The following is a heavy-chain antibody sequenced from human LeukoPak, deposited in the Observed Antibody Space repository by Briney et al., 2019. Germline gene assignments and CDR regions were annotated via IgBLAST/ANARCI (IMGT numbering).Heavy chain of an antibody. D-gene: IGHD5-18*01. Sequence: GASVKVSCKASGYTFTSYGISWVRQAPGQGLEWMGWISAYNGNTNYAQKLQGRVTMTTDTSTSTAYMELRSLRSDDTAVYYCARGGLGYSYGTTSAYFDYWGQGTLVTVSS. CDR2: ISAYNGNT. V-gene: IGHV1-18*04. CDR3: ARGGLGYSYGTTSAYFDY. CDR1: GYTFTSYG. J-gene: IGHJ4*02.